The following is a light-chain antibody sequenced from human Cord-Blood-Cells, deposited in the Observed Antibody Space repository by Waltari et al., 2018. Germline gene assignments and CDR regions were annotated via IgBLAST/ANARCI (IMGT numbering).Light chain of an antibody. J-gene: IGKJ1*01. CDR1: QSISSW. V-gene: IGKV1-5*03. CDR2: KAC. CDR3: QQYNSYST. Sequence: DIQMTQSPSTLSASVGDRVTITCRASQSISSWLAWYQQKPGKAPKLLIYKACSLESGVPSRYSDSRSGTEFSLTIGSLQAGDFATYYCQQYNSYSTVGQGTKVEIK.